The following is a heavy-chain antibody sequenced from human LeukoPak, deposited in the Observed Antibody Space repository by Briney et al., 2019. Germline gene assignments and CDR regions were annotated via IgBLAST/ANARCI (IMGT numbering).Heavy chain of an antibody. V-gene: IGHV4-59*01. D-gene: IGHD3-22*01. CDR3: ARDYYDSSGYFDAFDI. CDR1: GGSISSYY. CDR2: IYYSGST. J-gene: IGHJ3*02. Sequence: SETLSLTCTVSGGSISSYYWSWIRQPPGKGLEWIGYIYYSGSTNYNPSLKSRVTIPVDTSKNQFSLKLSSVTAADTAVYYCARDYYDSSGYFDAFDIWGQGTMVTVSS.